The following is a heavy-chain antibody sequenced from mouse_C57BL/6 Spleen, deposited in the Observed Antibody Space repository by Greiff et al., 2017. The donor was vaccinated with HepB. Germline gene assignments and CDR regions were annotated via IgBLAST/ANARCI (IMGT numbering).Heavy chain of an antibody. CDR2: INPNNGGT. Sequence: EVQLQQSGPELVKPGASVKISCKASGYTFTDYYMNWVKQSHGKSLEWIGDINPNNGGTSYNQKFKGKATLTVDKSSSTAYMELRSLTSEDSAVYYCARFITTVVEGYYAMDYWGQGPSVTVSS. V-gene: IGHV1-26*01. CDR1: GYTFTDYY. J-gene: IGHJ4*01. D-gene: IGHD1-1*01. CDR3: ARFITTVVEGYYAMDY.